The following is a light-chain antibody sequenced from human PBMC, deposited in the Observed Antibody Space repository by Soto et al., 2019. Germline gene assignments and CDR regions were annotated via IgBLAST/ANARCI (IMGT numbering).Light chain of an antibody. CDR3: QQYNNWPHT. CDR1: LTISNN. V-gene: IGKV3-15*01. Sequence: EVVMTQSPTTLSVSPGERVTLCCRASLTISNNLAWYRKKPGQAPSLLIYGISTRATGLPARFSGSGSGTEFTLTISSLQSDDFALYYCQQYNNWPHTFGQGTKLEIK. J-gene: IGKJ2*01. CDR2: GIS.